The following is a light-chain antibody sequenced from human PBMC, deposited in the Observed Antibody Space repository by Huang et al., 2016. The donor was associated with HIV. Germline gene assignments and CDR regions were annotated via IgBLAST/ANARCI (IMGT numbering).Light chain of an antibody. V-gene: IGKV4-1*01. Sequence: DIVMTQSPDSLAVSLGERATINCKSSQSVLYSSNNKNYLVWYQQKPGQPPKLLIYWASTRESGVPDRFSGSGSGTDFTLTISSLQAEDVAVYYCQQYSTTPWTFGQGTKVEIK. J-gene: IGKJ1*01. CDR3: QQYSTTPWT. CDR1: QSVLYSSNNKNY. CDR2: WAS.